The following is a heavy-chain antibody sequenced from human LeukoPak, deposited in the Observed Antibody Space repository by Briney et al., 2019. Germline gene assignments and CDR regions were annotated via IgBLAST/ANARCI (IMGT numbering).Heavy chain of an antibody. Sequence: KASETLSLTCAVSGGSFSGYYWTWIRQPPGKGLEWIGEINHSGSANYNPSLKSRVTISIDTSKNQFSLKLSSVTAADTAVYFCAGQQGQLWSPTDYWGQGTLVTVSS. V-gene: IGHV4-34*01. CDR2: INHSGSA. D-gene: IGHD5-18*01. CDR3: AGQQGQLWSPTDY. J-gene: IGHJ4*02. CDR1: GGSFSGYY.